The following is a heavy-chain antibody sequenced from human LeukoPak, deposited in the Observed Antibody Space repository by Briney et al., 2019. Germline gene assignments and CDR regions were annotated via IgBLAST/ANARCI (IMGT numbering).Heavy chain of an antibody. J-gene: IGHJ6*02. V-gene: IGHV1-24*01. CDR2: FDPEDGET. CDR3: ATLQIENSGYHYYYYGMDV. CDR1: GYTLTELS. Sequence: ASVKVSCKVSGYTLTELSMHWVRQAPGKGLEWVGGFDPEDGETIYAQTFQGRVTMTEDTSTDTAYMELSSLRSEDTAVYYCATLQIENSGYHYYYYGMDVWGQGTTVTVSS. D-gene: IGHD5-12*01.